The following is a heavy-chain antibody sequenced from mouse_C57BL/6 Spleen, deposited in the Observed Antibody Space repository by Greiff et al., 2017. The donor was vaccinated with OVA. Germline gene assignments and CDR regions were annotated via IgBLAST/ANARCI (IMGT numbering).Heavy chain of an antibody. CDR1: GYTFTSYW. CDR2: IYPNSGST. Sequence: VQLQQPGAELVKPGASVKLSCKASGYTFTSYWMNWVKQRPGQGLEWIGRIYPNSGSTNYNEKFKSKATLTVDKSSSTAYMQLSSLTSEDSAVYCCAREVNSEVATYPFGYWGQGTTLTVSS. D-gene: IGHD1-1*01. V-gene: IGHV1-72*01. CDR3: AREVNSEVATYPFGY. J-gene: IGHJ2*01.